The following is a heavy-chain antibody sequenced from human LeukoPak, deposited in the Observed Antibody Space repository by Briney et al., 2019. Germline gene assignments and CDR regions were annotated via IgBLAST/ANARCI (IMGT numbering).Heavy chain of an antibody. V-gene: IGHV3-23*01. CDR1: GFTFSSYA. CDR2: ISGSGGST. CDR3: ARPRLTYGDYEFDFDY. D-gene: IGHD4-17*01. Sequence: GGSLRLSCAASGFTFSSYAMSWVRQAPGKGLEWVSAISGSGGSTYYADSVKGRFTISRDNSKNTLYLQMNSLRAEDTAVYYCARPRLTYGDYEFDFDYWGQGTLVTVSS. J-gene: IGHJ4*02.